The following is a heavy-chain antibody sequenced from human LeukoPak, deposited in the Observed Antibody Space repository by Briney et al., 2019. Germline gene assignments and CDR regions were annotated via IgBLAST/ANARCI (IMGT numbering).Heavy chain of an antibody. D-gene: IGHD3-10*01. Sequence: SETLSLTCTVSGGSISNSSYYWGWIRQPPGKGLEWIGSIYYSGSTYYNPSLKSRVTISVDTSKNQFSLKLSSVTAADTAVYYCARTRYYYGSGSSYFDYWGQGTLVTVSS. CDR1: GGSISNSSYY. CDR3: ARTRYYYGSGSSYFDY. V-gene: IGHV4-39*01. J-gene: IGHJ4*02. CDR2: IYYSGST.